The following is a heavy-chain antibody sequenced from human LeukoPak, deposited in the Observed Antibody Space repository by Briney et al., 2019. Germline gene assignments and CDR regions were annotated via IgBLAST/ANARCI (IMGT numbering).Heavy chain of an antibody. J-gene: IGHJ4*02. CDR3: AREASGSGSY. CDR1: GYTFTSYG. CDR2: ISAYNGNT. Sequence: ASVKVSCKASGYTFTSYGISWVRQAPGQGLEWMGWISAYNGNTNYAQKLQGRVTMTRDTSTSTVYMELSSLRSEDTAVYYCAREASGSGSYWGQGTLVTVSS. V-gene: IGHV1-18*01. D-gene: IGHD3-10*01.